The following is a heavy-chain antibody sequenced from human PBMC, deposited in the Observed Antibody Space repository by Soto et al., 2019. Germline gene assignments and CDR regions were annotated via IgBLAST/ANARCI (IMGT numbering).Heavy chain of an antibody. J-gene: IGHJ4*02. CDR2: INSDGSIT. Sequence: GGSLRLSCAASGFTFSTYWMHWVRQAPEKGLVWVSRINSDGSITNYADYVRGRFTISRDNAKNTLYLQMNSLRAEVTVVYYCARDPRPYGGNSPIDYWGQGTLVTVSS. V-gene: IGHV3-74*01. CDR3: ARDPRPYGGNSPIDY. CDR1: GFTFSTYW. D-gene: IGHD4-17*01.